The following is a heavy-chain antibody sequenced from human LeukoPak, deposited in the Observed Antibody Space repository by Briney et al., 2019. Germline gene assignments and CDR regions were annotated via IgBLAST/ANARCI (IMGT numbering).Heavy chain of an antibody. CDR1: GYSFTSYG. D-gene: IGHD6-13*01. CDR2: ISGNNGNT. J-gene: IGHJ4*02. CDR3: ARGGRDSSSWFFDY. Sequence: ASVKVSCKASGYSFTSYGISWLRQAPGQGLDWITLISGNNGNTDFAKNFQGRVTMTTDTSTTTVYMELRSLKSDDTAVYFCARGGRDSSSWFFDYGGQGTLVTVSS. V-gene: IGHV1-18*01.